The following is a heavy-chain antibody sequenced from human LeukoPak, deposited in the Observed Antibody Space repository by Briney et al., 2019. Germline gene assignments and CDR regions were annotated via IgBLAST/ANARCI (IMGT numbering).Heavy chain of an antibody. J-gene: IGHJ4*02. V-gene: IGHV3-11*01. Sequence: GGSLRLSCAASGFTFSDYYMSWIRQAPGKGLEWVSYISSSGSTIYYADSVKGRFTISRDNAKNSLYLQMNSLRAEDTVVYYCARVGSGYYDSSGSAGNAIDYWGQGTLVTVSS. CDR2: ISSSGSTI. D-gene: IGHD3-22*01. CDR3: ARVGSGYYDSSGSAGNAIDY. CDR1: GFTFSDYY.